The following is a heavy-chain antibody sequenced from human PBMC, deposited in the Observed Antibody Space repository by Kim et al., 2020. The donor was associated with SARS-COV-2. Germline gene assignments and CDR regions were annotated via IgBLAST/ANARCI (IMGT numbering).Heavy chain of an antibody. CDR3: ARGARHWVSRHSYCYLDV. J-gene: IGHJ6*03. CDR2: INYSGST. Sequence: SETLSLTCAVYGGSFSGYYWSWIRQPPGKGLEWIGDINYSGSTNYNPSLKSRVTISVDTSKNQFSLKLSSVTAADTAVYYCARGARHWVSRHSYCYLDVWGKGTPVTVSS. D-gene: IGHD6-13*01. V-gene: IGHV4-34*01. CDR1: GGSFSGYY.